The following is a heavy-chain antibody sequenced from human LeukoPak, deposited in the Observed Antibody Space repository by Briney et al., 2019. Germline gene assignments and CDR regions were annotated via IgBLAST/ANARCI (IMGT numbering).Heavy chain of an antibody. V-gene: IGHV3-23*01. CDR1: GFTFATYA. J-gene: IGHJ4*01. Sequence: GGSLRLSCAASGFTFATYAMNWVRQAPGRGLEWVSAISSSGGSTSLADSVKGRFTISRDNSKSTLSLQMNSLRSEDTAVYYCAKMGSGWLDHFDFWGQGSLVTVSS. CDR2: ISSSGGST. CDR3: AKMGSGWLDHFDF. D-gene: IGHD6-19*01.